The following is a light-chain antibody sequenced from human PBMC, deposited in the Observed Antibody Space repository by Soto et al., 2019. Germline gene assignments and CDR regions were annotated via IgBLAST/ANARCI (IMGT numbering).Light chain of an antibody. V-gene: IGLV1-51*02. Sequence: QSVLTQPPSVSAAPGQKVTISCSGSSSNIGNNYVSWYQQLPGTAPKLLIYENNKRPSGIPDRFSGSKSGTSATLGITGLQTGDEADYYCGTWDSSSVVFGGGTQLTVL. CDR3: GTWDSSSVV. J-gene: IGLJ2*01. CDR2: ENN. CDR1: SSNIGNNY.